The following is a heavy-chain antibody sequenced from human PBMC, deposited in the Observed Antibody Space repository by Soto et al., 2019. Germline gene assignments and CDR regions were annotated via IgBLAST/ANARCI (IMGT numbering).Heavy chain of an antibody. V-gene: IGHV1-69*01. Sequence: VQLVQSGAEVKKPGSSVRISCKASGGSFSRDAISWVRQVPGQRLEWMGGIIPVFETPNNAQKFQARITVTVDASTTTAYMVLSSLTSDVTGIYYCARETPLSDDSVTGYSRIFDSWGQGTLVTVSS. CDR3: ARETPLSDDSVTGYSRIFDS. CDR2: IIPVFETP. D-gene: IGHD3-9*01. CDR1: GGSFSRDA. J-gene: IGHJ4*02.